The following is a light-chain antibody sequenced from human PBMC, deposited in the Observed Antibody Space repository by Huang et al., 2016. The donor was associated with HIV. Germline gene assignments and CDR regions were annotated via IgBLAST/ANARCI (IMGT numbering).Light chain of an antibody. CDR1: QTVTKN. CDR3: HQYDIWPPA. J-gene: IGKJ4*01. CDR2: GAS. Sequence: MTQSPAILSVSPGERASLSCRTSQTVTKNLAWYQHRPGQPPRVLIYGASTRAAGVPARFSGSGSGTDFTLTISSLQSEDFGIYYCHQYDIWPPAFGGGTRVEVK. V-gene: IGKV3-15*01.